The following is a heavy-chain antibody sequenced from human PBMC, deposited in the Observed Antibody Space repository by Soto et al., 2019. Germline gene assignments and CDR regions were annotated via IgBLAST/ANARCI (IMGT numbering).Heavy chain of an antibody. D-gene: IGHD6-13*01. CDR3: ARAYSSSWYSDYYYYMDV. V-gene: IGHV1-8*01. CDR2: MNPNSGNT. CDR1: GYTFTSYD. Sequence: GASVKVSCKASGYTFTSYDINWVRQATGQGLEWMGCMNPNSGNTGYAQEFQGRVTMTRNTSIITAYMELSSLRSEDTALFYCARAYSSSWYSDYYYYMDVWGKGTTVTVSS. J-gene: IGHJ6*03.